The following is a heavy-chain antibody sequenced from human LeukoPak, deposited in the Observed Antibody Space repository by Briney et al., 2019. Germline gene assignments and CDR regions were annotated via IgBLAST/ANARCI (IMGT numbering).Heavy chain of an antibody. D-gene: IGHD5-24*01. V-gene: IGHV3-21*01. CDR1: GFTFSSYS. CDR3: AREDNYYYDMDV. Sequence: GGSLRLSCAASGFTFSSYSMNWVRQAPGKGLEWVSSISSSSSYIYYADSVKGRFTISRDNAKNSLYLQMNSLRAEDTAVYYCAREDNYYYDMDVWGQGTTVTVSS. J-gene: IGHJ6*02. CDR2: ISSSSSYI.